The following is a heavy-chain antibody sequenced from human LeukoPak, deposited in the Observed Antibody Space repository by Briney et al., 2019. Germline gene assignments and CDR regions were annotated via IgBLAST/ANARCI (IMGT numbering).Heavy chain of an antibody. CDR3: ARAPPTVTTLYYYYYYMDV. Sequence: PSETLSLTCVVYVGSFCNSYWSWIRQPPGKGLEWIGEIKHGGSTNYNPSLKSRVTISLATSKNQFSLKLTSVTAADTAVYYCARAPPTVTTLYYYYYYMDVWGKGTTVTVSS. J-gene: IGHJ6*03. CDR2: IKHGGST. V-gene: IGHV4-34*01. CDR1: VGSFCNSY. D-gene: IGHD4-11*01.